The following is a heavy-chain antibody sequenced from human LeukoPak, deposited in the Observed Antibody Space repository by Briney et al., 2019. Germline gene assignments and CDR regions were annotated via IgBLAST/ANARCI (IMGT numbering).Heavy chain of an antibody. CDR2: IGTAGDT. CDR1: GFTFSSYD. Sequence: GGSLRLSCAASGFTFSSYDMHWVRQATGKGLEWVSAIGTAGDTYYPGSVKGRFTISRENAKNSLYLQMNSLRAGDTAVYYCARARDLSGYYYYFDYWGQGTLVTVSS. D-gene: IGHD3-22*01. V-gene: IGHV3-13*01. CDR3: ARARDLSGYYYYFDY. J-gene: IGHJ4*02.